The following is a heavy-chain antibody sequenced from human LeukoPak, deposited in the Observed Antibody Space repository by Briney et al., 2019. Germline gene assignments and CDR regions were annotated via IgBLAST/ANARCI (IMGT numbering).Heavy chain of an antibody. CDR3: ASGAVVAASFDY. D-gene: IGHD2-15*01. CDR1: GGSISSSNW. Sequence: SETLSLTCAVSGGSISSSNWWSWVRQPPGKGLEWIGEIYHSGSTNYNPSLNSRVTISVDKSKNQFSLKLSSVTAADTAVYYCASGAVVAASFDYWGQGTLVTVSS. CDR2: IYHSGST. V-gene: IGHV4-4*02. J-gene: IGHJ4*02.